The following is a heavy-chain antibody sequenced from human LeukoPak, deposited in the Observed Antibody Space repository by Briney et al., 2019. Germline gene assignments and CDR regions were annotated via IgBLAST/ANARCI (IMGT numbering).Heavy chain of an antibody. CDR2: INPNSGGT. CDR3: ARDKGIAARNWFDP. V-gene: IGHV1-2*02. J-gene: IGHJ5*02. CDR1: GYTFNGYY. Sequence: ASVKVSCKASGYTFNGYYMHWVRQAPGQGLEWMGWINPNSGGTNYAQKFQGRVTMTRDTSISTAYMELSRLRSDDTAVYYCARDKGIAARNWFDPWGQGTLVTVSP. D-gene: IGHD6-6*01.